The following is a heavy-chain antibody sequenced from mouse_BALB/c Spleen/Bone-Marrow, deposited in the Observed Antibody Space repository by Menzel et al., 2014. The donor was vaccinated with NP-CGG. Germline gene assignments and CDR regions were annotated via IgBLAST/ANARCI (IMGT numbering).Heavy chain of an antibody. D-gene: IGHD1-2*01. CDR1: GFNIKDTY. CDR2: IDPANGHT. J-gene: IGHJ2*01. V-gene: IGHV14-3*02. Sequence: VQLQQSGAELVKPGASVKLSCTASGFNIKDTYMHWVKQRPEQGLEWIGRIDPANGHTKYDPRFQGKATITADTSSNTAYLQLSSLTSEDTAVYYCARYYYGYYFECWGQGTTRTVSS. CDR3: ARYYYGYYFEC.